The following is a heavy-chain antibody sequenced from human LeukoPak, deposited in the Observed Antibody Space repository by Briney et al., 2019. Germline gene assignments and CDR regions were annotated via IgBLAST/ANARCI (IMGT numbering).Heavy chain of an antibody. Sequence: GGSLRLSCAASGFTFRTYSIHWVRQAPGKGVEWVTVVSADGRTQLYSDSVKGRFTISRDNSLNTLHLQMNILRTEDKAVYYCAREFGHNRWYFDYWGQGALVTVSS. CDR3: AREFGHNRWYFDY. CDR2: VSADGRTQ. CDR1: GFTFRTYS. J-gene: IGHJ4*02. V-gene: IGHV3-30*03. D-gene: IGHD5-24*01.